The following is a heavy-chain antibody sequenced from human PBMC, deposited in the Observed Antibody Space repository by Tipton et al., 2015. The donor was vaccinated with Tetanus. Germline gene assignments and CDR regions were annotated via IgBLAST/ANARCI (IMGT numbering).Heavy chain of an antibody. Sequence: QSGAEVKKPGSSVKVSCKASGGTLDTFAINWVRQATGQGLEWMGWMSPNSGNTGYAQNFQGRVTMTRNTSISTAYMELSSLRSEDTAVYYCAAPLFRSAAGKAYWGEGTLLTVSS. CDR3: AAPLFRSAAGKAY. D-gene: IGHD6-13*01. V-gene: IGHV1-8*02. CDR1: GGTLDTFA. CDR2: MSPNSGNT. J-gene: IGHJ4*02.